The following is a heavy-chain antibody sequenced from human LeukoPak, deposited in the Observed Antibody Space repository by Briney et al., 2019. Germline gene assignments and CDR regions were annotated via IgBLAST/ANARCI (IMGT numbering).Heavy chain of an antibody. CDR1: GYTFTSYY. CDR2: INPSGGST. D-gene: IGHD3-3*01. V-gene: IGHV1-46*01. CDR3: ARDSYYDFWSGYYLTGYYYYYMDV. Sequence: ASVKVSCKASGYTFTSYYMHWVRQAPGQGLEWMGIINPSGGSTSYAQKFQGRVTMTRDMSTSTVYMELSSLRSEDTAVYYCARDSYYDFWSGYYLTGYYYYYMDVWGKGTTVTVSS. J-gene: IGHJ6*03.